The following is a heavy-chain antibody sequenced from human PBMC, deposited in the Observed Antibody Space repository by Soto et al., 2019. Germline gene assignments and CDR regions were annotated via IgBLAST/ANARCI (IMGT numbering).Heavy chain of an antibody. CDR2: IYTGGST. Sequence: GGSLRLSCVASGFTVSSDSLSWVRQAPGKGPECVSVIYTGGSTYYADSVKGRFTISRHNSKNTLYLQMNSLRTEDTAVYYCARDSRLRGFDYWGQGTLVTVSS. J-gene: IGHJ4*02. CDR3: ARDSRLRGFDY. CDR1: GFTVSSDS. V-gene: IGHV3-53*04. D-gene: IGHD4-17*01.